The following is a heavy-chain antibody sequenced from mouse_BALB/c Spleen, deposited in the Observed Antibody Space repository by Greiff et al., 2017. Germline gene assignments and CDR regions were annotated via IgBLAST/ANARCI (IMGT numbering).Heavy chain of an antibody. V-gene: IGHV1S137*01. CDR2: ISTYYGNT. CDR3: ARNGRVREEGLSMDY. Sequence: VQLQQSGPELVRPGVSVKISCKGSSYTFTDYAMHWVKQSHAKSLEWIGVISTYYGNTNYNQKFKGKATMTVDKSSSTAYMELARLTSEDSAVYYCARNGRVREEGLSMDYWGQGTSVTVSS. D-gene: IGHD2-14*01. J-gene: IGHJ4*01. CDR1: SYTFTDYA.